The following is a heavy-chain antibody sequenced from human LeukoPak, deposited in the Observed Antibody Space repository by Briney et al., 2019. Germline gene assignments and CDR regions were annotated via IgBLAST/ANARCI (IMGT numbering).Heavy chain of an antibody. J-gene: IGHJ6*02. CDR2: IIPIFGTA. V-gene: IGHV1-69*13. CDR1: GGTFSSYA. CDR3: ASEWYSSSWYYYYGMDV. Sequence: SVKVSCKASGGTFSSYAISWVRQAPGQGLEWMGGIIPIFGTANYAQKFQGRVTITAHESTSTAYMELSSLRSEDTAVYYCASEWYSSSWYYYYGMDVWGQGTTVTVSS. D-gene: IGHD6-13*01.